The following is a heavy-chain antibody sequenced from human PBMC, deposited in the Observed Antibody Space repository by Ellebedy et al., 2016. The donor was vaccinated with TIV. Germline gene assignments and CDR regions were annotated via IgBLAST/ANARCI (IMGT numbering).Heavy chain of an antibody. V-gene: IGHV3-21*04. CDR3: AREDTVVAASWVDY. CDR1: GFTFSSYT. Sequence: GGSLRLXXAGSGFTFSSYTMNWVRQAPGKGLEWVSSISSSGNYIYYADSVKGRFTISRDNARNSLYLQMNSLRAEDTAVYYCAREDTVVAASWVDYWGQGTLVTVSS. CDR2: ISSSGNYI. D-gene: IGHD2-15*01. J-gene: IGHJ4*02.